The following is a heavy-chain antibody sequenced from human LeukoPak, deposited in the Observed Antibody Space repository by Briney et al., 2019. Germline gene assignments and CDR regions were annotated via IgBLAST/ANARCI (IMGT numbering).Heavy chain of an antibody. CDR3: ARGAVQLWSHPNDY. J-gene: IGHJ4*02. CDR1: GYTFTSYD. V-gene: IGHV1-8*01. D-gene: IGHD5-18*01. CDR2: MNPNSGNT. Sequence: ASVKVSCKASGYTFTSYDINWVRQATGQGLEWMGWMNPNSGNTGYAQKFQGRVTMTRNTSISTAYMELSSLRSEDTAVYYCARGAVQLWSHPNDYWGQGTLVTVSS.